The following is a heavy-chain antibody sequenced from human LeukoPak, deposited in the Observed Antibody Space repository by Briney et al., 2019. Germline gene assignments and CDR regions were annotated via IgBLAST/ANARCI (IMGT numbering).Heavy chain of an antibody. D-gene: IGHD2-2*02. J-gene: IGHJ4*02. V-gene: IGHV1-18*01. CDR3: ARGFLHGYCSSTSCYTCFDY. CDR1: GYTFTSYA. CDR2: ISAYNGNT. Sequence: GASVKVSCKASGYTFTSYAMNWVRQAPGQGLEWMGWISAYNGNTNYAQKLQGRVTMTTDTSTSTAYMELRSLRSDDTAVYYCARGFLHGYCSSTSCYTCFDYWGQGTLVTVSS.